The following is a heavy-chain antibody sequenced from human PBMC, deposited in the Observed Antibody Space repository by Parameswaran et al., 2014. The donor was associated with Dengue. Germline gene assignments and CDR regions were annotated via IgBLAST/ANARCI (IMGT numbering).Heavy chain of an antibody. CDR2: ISGIGHIT. V-gene: IGHV3-23*01. D-gene: IGHD5-12*01. CDR3: AKDRASGYSGYDRYQYHHGMDV. J-gene: IGHJ6*02. Sequence: WIRQPREGLEWVSSISGIGHITYYRSSVRGRFTISRDKSRNTLDLQMNSLRVEDTAIYYCAKDRASGYSGYDRYQYHHGMDVWGQGTTVTVSS.